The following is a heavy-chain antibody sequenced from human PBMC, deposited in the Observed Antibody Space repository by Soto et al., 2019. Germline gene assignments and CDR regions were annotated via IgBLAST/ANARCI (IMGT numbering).Heavy chain of an antibody. D-gene: IGHD2-2*01. Sequence: QLQLQESGPGLVKPSETLSLTCTVSGGSISSSGYYWGWIRQPPGKGLEWIGSIYYSGSTYYNPSLKSRVTISVDTSKNQFSLKLSSVTAADMAVYYCASLDLVPAAHFFDYWGQGTLVTVSS. CDR1: GGSISSSGYY. V-gene: IGHV4-39*01. CDR2: IYYSGST. CDR3: ASLDLVPAAHFFDY. J-gene: IGHJ4*02.